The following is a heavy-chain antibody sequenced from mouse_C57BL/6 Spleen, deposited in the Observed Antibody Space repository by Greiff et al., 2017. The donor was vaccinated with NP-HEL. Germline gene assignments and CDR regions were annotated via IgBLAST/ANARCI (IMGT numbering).Heavy chain of an antibody. CDR2: IRSKSSNYAT. CDR1: GFTFNTYA. D-gene: IGHD2-1*01. V-gene: IGHV10-3*01. J-gene: IGHJ2*01. CDR3: GGEGDGGRLEL. Sequence: EVQLVESGGGLVQPKGSLKLSCAASGFTFNTYAMHWVRQAPGKGLEWVARIRSKSSNYATYYADSVKDRFTISRDDSQSMLYLQMNNLKTEDTGMDFWGGEGDGGRLELRGQGTTLTVSS.